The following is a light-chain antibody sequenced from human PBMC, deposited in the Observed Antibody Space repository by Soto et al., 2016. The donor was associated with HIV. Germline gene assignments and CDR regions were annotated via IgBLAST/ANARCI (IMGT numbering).Light chain of an antibody. CDR2: QDS. CDR1: KLGYNY. J-gene: IGLJ1*01. Sequence: SYELTQPPSVSVSPGQTASITCSGDKLGYNYVFWYQQRPGQSPLLVIYQDSKRPSGIPERFSGSNSGNTATLTISGTQAMDEADYYCQSWDTGTVVFGTGTKVSVL. CDR3: QSWDTGTVV. V-gene: IGLV3-1*01.